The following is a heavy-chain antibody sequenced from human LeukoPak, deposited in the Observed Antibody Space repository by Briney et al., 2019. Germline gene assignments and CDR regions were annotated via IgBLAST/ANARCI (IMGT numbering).Heavy chain of an antibody. Sequence: GGSLRLSCAASGFTFSSYAMHWVRQAPSKGLEWVAVISYDGSNKYYADSVKGRFTISRDNSKNTLYLQMNSLRAEDTAVYYCARDRCGDCYDVSYYGMDVWGQGTTVTVSS. CDR2: ISYDGSNK. V-gene: IGHV3-30-3*01. J-gene: IGHJ6*02. CDR3: ARDRCGDCYDVSYYGMDV. CDR1: GFTFSSYA. D-gene: IGHD2-21*02.